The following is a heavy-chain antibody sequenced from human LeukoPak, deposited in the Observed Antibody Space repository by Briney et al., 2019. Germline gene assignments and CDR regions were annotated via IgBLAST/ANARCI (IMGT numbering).Heavy chain of an antibody. CDR2: ISWDGGST. CDR3: AKEAAAGTGFLDY. V-gene: IGHV3-43D*03. CDR1: GFTFDDYA. D-gene: IGHD6-13*01. Sequence: PGGSLGLSCAASGFTFDDYAMHWVRQAPGKGLEWVSLISWDGGSTYYADSVKGRFTISRDNSKNSLYLQMNSLRAEDTALYYCAKEAAAGTGFLDYWGQGTLVTVSS. J-gene: IGHJ4*02.